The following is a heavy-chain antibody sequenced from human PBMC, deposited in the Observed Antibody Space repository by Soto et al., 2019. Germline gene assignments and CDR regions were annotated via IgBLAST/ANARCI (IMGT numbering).Heavy chain of an antibody. Sequence: QVQLVQSGAEVKKPGSSVKVSCKASGGTFSSYAISWVRQAPGQGLEWMGGIIPIFGTANYAQKFRGRVTIPGDKSTYTAYMELSSLRFEDTAVYYGAGYRVYHARAYYYYGMAVWGQGTTVTVSS. CDR2: IIPIFGTA. CDR3: AGYRVYHARAYYYYGMAV. J-gene: IGHJ6*02. CDR1: GGTFSSYA. V-gene: IGHV1-69*06. D-gene: IGHD6-13*01.